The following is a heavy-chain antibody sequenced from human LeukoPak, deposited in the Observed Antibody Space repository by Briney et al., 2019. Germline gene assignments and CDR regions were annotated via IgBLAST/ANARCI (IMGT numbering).Heavy chain of an antibody. CDR1: GVSISSYY. CDR3: ARLPVSLDGMDV. V-gene: IGHV4-59*08. CDR2: IYYSGST. Sequence: PSETLSLTCTVSGVSISSYYWSWIRQPPGKGLEWIGYIYYSGSTNYNPSLKSRVTISVDTSKNQFSLKLSSVTAADTAVYYCARLPVSLDGMDVWGQGTTVTVSS. J-gene: IGHJ6*02.